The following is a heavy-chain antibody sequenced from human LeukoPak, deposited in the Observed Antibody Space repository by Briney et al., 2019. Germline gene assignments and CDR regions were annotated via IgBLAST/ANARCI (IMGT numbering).Heavy chain of an antibody. Sequence: SSETLSLTCTVSGGSVSSGSYYWSWIRQPPGKGLEWIGYIYYSGSTNYNPSLKSRVTISVDTSKNQFSLKLSSVTAADTAVYYCARVSIEGYDFWSGYGVIDYWGQGTLVTVSS. CDR2: IYYSGST. CDR3: ARVSIEGYDFWSGYGVIDY. D-gene: IGHD3-3*01. V-gene: IGHV4-61*01. CDR1: GGSVSSGSYY. J-gene: IGHJ4*02.